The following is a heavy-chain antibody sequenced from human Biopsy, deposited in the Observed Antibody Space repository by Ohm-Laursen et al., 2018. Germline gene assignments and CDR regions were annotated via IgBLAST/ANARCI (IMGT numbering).Heavy chain of an antibody. V-gene: IGHV3-23*01. Sequence: SLRLSCSASGFTFSSYAMNWVRQAPGKGLEWVSAITVSADTSYYADSVRGRFTVSRDNSQNSLYLHMNRLRAEDTAIYYCAKGRVGSSGSLDNWGHGTMVTVSS. CDR2: ITVSADTS. J-gene: IGHJ3*02. CDR1: GFTFSSYA. CDR3: AKGRVGSSGSLDN. D-gene: IGHD5-18*01.